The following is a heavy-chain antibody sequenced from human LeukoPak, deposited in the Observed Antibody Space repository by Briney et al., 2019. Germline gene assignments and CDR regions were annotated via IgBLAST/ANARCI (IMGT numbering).Heavy chain of an antibody. V-gene: IGHV3-66*01. J-gene: IGHJ4*02. CDR3: AREYSSGWYYFDY. Sequence: GGSLRLSCAASGFTVSSNYMSWVRQAPGKGLEWVSVIYSGGSTYYGDSVKGRFTISRDNSKNTLYLQMNSLRAEDTAVYYCAREYSSGWYYFDYWGQGTLVTVSS. CDR2: IYSGGST. D-gene: IGHD6-19*01. CDR1: GFTVSSNY.